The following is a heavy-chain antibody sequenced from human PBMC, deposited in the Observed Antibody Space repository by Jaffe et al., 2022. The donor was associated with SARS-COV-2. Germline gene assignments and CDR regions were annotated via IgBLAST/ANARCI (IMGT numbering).Heavy chain of an antibody. J-gene: IGHJ4*02. CDR3: AKDPYSSGDANFDY. V-gene: IGHV3-30*18. CDR2: ISYDGSNK. D-gene: IGHD6-19*01. Sequence: QVQLVESGGGVVLPGRSLRLSCAASGFTFSSYDMHWVRQAPGKGLEWLAVISYDGSNKYYADSVKGRFTISRDNSKNTLYLQMNSLRAEDTAVYYCAKDPYSSGDANFDYWGQGTLVTVSS. CDR1: GFTFSSYD.